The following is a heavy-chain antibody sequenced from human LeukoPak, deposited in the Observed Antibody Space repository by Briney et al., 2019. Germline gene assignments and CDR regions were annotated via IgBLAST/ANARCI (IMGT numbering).Heavy chain of an antibody. J-gene: IGHJ3*02. D-gene: IGHD3-22*01. CDR3: ASHPGDSSNHAFDI. CDR1: GFTFSSYW. CDR2: INSGGDIT. V-gene: IGHV3-74*01. Sequence: QSGGSLRLSCAASGFTFSSYWMHWVRQVPGKGLVWVSRINSGGDITNYAGSVKGRFTISRDNAKSTVYLQMNTLSVEDTAVYYCASHPGDSSNHAFDIWGQGTMVTVSS.